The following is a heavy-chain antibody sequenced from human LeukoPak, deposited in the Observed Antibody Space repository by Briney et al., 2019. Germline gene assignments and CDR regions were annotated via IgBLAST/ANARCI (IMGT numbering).Heavy chain of an antibody. D-gene: IGHD4-17*01. Sequence: GGSLRLSCAASGFTFSSYAMHWVRQAPGKGLEWVPVISYDGSNKYYADSVKGRFTISRDNSKNTLYLQMNSLRAEDTAVYYCAREPKERWYGDPFDYWGQGTLVTVSS. CDR3: AREPKERWYGDPFDY. J-gene: IGHJ4*02. CDR2: ISYDGSNK. CDR1: GFTFSSYA. V-gene: IGHV3-30-3*01.